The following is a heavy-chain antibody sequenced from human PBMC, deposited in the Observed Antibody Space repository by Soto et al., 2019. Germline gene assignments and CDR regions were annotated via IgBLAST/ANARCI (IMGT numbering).Heavy chain of an antibody. CDR3: ARDLGWAFDS. J-gene: IGHJ4*02. CDR2: ISGGGRPI. D-gene: IGHD6-19*01. Sequence: PPGGSLRLSCAASGFTFSTFSMNWVRQAPGRGLEWISYISGGGRPISYADSVKGRFTISRDNAKNSLYLQMDSLTDEDTAVYYCARDLGWAFDSWGQGTLVTVSS. V-gene: IGHV3-48*02. CDR1: GFTFSTFS.